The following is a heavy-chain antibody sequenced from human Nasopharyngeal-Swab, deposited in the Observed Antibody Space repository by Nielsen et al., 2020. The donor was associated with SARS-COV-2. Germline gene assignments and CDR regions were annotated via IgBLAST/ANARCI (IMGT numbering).Heavy chain of an antibody. J-gene: IGHJ3*02. D-gene: IGHD2-21*02. CDR1: GFPFRNYY. V-gene: IGHV3-7*04. CDR2: IKPGGSEQ. Sequence: GGSLRLSCAASGFPFRNYYMTWVRPPPGKRLEWVANIKPGGSEQFYVDSVKGRFTISRDDAKNSVYLQMNSLRAEDTAVYYCARESVVTGMDDATDIWGQGTMVTVSS. CDR3: ARESVVTGMDDATDI.